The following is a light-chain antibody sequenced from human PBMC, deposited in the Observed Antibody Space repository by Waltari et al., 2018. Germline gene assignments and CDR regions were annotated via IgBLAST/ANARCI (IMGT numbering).Light chain of an antibody. Sequence: QSALTQPASVSGSPGQSITIFCTGTSSDVGSYNLVSWYLQYPGKAPKLMIYEGSKRPSGVSNRFSGSKSGNTASLTISGLQAEDEADYYCCSYAGSTSWVFGGVTKLTVL. CDR2: EGS. V-gene: IGLV2-23*01. J-gene: IGLJ3*02. CDR1: SSDVGSYNL. CDR3: CSYAGSTSWV.